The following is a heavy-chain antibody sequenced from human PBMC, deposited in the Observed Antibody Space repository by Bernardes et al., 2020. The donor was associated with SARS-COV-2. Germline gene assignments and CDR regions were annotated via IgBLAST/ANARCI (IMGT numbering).Heavy chain of an antibody. V-gene: IGHV4-59*08. CDR1: GGSVSTYY. D-gene: IGHD3-16*01. J-gene: IGHJ4*02. CDR3: ARHSFDYVWGAYRHVFDH. Sequence: SEPLSLTCTVSGGSVSTYYWSWIRQAPGKGLEWIGYIYQPGTTNYNPSFQSPVSVSVDTSRNEVSLKLTSVTAADTAVYYCARHSFDYVWGAYRHVFDHWGQGALVTVSS. CDR2: IYQPGTT.